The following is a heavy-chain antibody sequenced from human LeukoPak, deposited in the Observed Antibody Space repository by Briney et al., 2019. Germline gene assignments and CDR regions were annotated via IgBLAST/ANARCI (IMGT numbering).Heavy chain of an antibody. CDR3: ARGDYGDYTGQNWFDP. D-gene: IGHD4-17*01. J-gene: IGHJ5*02. V-gene: IGHV1-69*04. Sequence: SVKVSCKASGGTFSSYAISWVRQAPGQGLEWMGRIIPIFGIANYAQKFQGRVTITADKSTSTAYMELSSLRSEDTAVYYCARGDYGDYTGQNWFDPWGQGTLVTVSS. CDR1: GGTFSSYA. CDR2: IIPIFGIA.